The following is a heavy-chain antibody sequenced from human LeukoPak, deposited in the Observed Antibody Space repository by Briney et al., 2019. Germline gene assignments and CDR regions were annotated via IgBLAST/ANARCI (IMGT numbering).Heavy chain of an antibody. Sequence: ASVKVSCKASGGTFSSYAISWVRQAPGQGLEWMGWISSYNGNTYYAQNLQGRVTMTTDTSTSTAYMDLRSLKSDDTAVYYCARDRTDYYGSGTSHNDYWGQGTLVTVSS. D-gene: IGHD3-10*01. V-gene: IGHV1-18*01. CDR2: ISSYNGNT. CDR1: GGTFSSYA. CDR3: ARDRTDYYGSGTSHNDY. J-gene: IGHJ4*02.